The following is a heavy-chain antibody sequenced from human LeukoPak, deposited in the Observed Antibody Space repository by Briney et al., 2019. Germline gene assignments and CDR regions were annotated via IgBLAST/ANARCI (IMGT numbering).Heavy chain of an antibody. CDR1: GGSMYSSTYY. CDR3: ARFAVGDILTGYYKRRYYFDY. V-gene: IGHV4-39*07. D-gene: IGHD3-9*01. CDR2: IYYSGST. Sequence: NASETLSLTCSVSGGSMYSSTYYWGWIRQPPGKGLEWIGTIYYSGSTYYNPSLKSRVTISVDTSKNQFSLKLSSVTAADTAVYYCARFAVGDILTGYYKRRYYFDYWGQGTLVTVSS. J-gene: IGHJ4*02.